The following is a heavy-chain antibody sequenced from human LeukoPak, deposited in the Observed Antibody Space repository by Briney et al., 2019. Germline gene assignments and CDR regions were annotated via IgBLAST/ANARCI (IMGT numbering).Heavy chain of an antibody. Sequence: SETQSLTCAVYDRFSSGYYWSWIRQPPGKGEELSGEINHSASTNYNPSVQSRVTISADTSKHQFSLKLCSVHAADTAVYYCARGQYYNDSSGYSRSRDAQNYYYYYMDVWGKGTTVTVSS. D-gene: IGHD3-22*01. CDR2: INHSAST. J-gene: IGHJ6*03. CDR3: ARGQYYNDSSGYSRSRDAQNYYYYYMDV. V-gene: IGHV4-34*01. CDR1: DRFSSGYY.